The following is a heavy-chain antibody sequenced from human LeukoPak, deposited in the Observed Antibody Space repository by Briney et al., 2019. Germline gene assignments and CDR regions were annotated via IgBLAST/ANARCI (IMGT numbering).Heavy chain of an antibody. CDR3: ARGDFNDYGDYADAFEI. Sequence: PGGSLRLSCAASGFTFSSYWMSWVRQAPGKGLEWVANIKPDGSEKYCVDSVKGRFTISRDNAKKSLYLQMNSLRAEDTAVYYCARGDFNDYGDYADAFEIWGQGTMVTVSA. D-gene: IGHD4-17*01. CDR2: IKPDGSEK. V-gene: IGHV3-7*01. J-gene: IGHJ3*02. CDR1: GFTFSSYW.